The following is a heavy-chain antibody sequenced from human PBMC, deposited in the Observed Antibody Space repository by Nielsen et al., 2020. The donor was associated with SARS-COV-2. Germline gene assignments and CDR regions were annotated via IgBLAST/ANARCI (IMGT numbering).Heavy chain of an antibody. CDR2: IYYGGSA. J-gene: IGHJ4*02. Sequence: SATLSLTCTVSGGSISSSSYYWGWIRQHPGKGLEWIGYIYYGGSANYNPSLKSRVTISVDTSENQLSLNSRSVTAADTAVYYCARGRGTDRTTDYYFDYWGQGTLVTVSS. V-gene: IGHV4-61*05. CDR3: ARGRGTDRTTDYYFDY. CDR1: GGSISSSSYY. D-gene: IGHD1-1*01.